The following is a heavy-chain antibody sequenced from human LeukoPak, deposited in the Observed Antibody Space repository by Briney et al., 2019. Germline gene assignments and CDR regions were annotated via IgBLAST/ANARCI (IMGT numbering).Heavy chain of an antibody. V-gene: IGHV3-48*03. D-gene: IGHD1/OR15-1a*01. CDR3: ARGQTGTLDAFDI. Sequence: PGGSLGLSCAASGFTFSSYEMNWVRQAPGKGLEWVSYISSSGGTIFYADSVKGRFTISRDNAKNSLYLQMNSLRAEDTAVYYCARGQTGTLDAFDIWGQGTMVTVSS. J-gene: IGHJ3*02. CDR2: ISSSGGTI. CDR1: GFTFSSYE.